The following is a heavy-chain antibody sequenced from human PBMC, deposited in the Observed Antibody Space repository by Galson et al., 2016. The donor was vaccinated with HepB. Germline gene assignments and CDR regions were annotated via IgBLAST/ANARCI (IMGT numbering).Heavy chain of an antibody. CDR3: AKGGGDHLASVLSYCDY. J-gene: IGHJ4*01. Sequence: SLRLSCAPSGFRFSNYTMHWVRQAPGKGLEWVATKSTDGSHKIYAHSVRGRFTISRDDSKDTLYLQMNSLRAEDTALYYCAKGGGDHLASVLSYCDYWGHGTLVTVS. CDR2: KSTDGSHK. CDR1: GFRFSNYT. D-gene: IGHD3-16*01. V-gene: IGHV3-30*04.